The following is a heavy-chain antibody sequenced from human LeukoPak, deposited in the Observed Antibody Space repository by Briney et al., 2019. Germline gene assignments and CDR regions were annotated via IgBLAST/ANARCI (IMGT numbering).Heavy chain of an antibody. V-gene: IGHV4-61*09. CDR2: IYTSGTT. Sequence: PSQTLSLTCSVSGGSISSNHYYWHWIRQSAGRGLEWIGHIYTSGTTSYNPSLNSRVTISVYTSKNPFSLPLTSVPPAPPALYDCARGYGSGRIPGRLDPWGQGTLVTVSS. CDR1: GGSISSNHYY. CDR3: ARGYGSGRIPGRLDP. D-gene: IGHD6-19*01. J-gene: IGHJ5*02.